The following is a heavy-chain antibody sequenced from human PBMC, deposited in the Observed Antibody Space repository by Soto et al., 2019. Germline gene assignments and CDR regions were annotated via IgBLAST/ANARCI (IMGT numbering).Heavy chain of an antibody. CDR3: ARRDGFFRGGAFDF. D-gene: IGHD3-10*01. CDR1: GYDFTSYW. CDR2: IDPSDSYS. J-gene: IGHJ3*01. Sequence: PGESLKISCRASGYDFTSYWINWVRQIPGKGLEWLGRIDPSDSYSDYWPAFQGHVTMSVDQSTSTAYLQWSSLRASDTAMYYCARRDGFFRGGAFDFWGQGTMVTVSS. V-gene: IGHV5-10-1*01.